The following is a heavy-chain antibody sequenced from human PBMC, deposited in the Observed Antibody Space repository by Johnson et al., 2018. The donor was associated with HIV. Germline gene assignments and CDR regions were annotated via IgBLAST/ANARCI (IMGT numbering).Heavy chain of an antibody. CDR2: IRYDGSNI. CDR3: AKEAWSRRYFGWFLADDDAIDI. V-gene: IGHV3-30*02. J-gene: IGHJ3*02. CDR1: GFTFSSNG. D-gene: IGHD3-9*01. Sequence: QVQLVESGGGVVQPGGSLRLSCAASGFTFSSNGMHWVRQAPGKGLEWVAVIRYDGSNIYYADSVKGRFTISRDNSKNTLYLQMNSLRAEDTAVYYCAKEAWSRRYFGWFLADDDAIDIWGQGTMVTVSS.